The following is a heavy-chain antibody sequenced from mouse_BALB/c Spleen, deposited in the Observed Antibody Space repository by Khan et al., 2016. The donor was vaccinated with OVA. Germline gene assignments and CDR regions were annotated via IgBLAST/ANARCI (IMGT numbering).Heavy chain of an antibody. CDR2: IWGGGSK. V-gene: IGHV2-6-5*01. CDR1: GFSLTDYA. CDR3: AKDHPYYAMDY. Sequence: QVQLKESGPGLVAPSQSLSITCTVSGFSLTDYAVSWIRQPPGKGLEWLGVIWGGGSKYYNSALKSRLSISKDNSKSQVFLKMNSLQTDDTAMYYCAKDHPYYAMDYWGQGTSVTVSS. J-gene: IGHJ4*01.